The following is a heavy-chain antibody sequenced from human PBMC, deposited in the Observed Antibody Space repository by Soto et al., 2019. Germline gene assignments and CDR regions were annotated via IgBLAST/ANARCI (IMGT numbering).Heavy chain of an antibody. J-gene: IGHJ5*02. D-gene: IGHD3-10*01. Sequence: QVQLVQSGAEVTKPGSSVKVSCRTSGGSCSSSAISWVRRAPVQGLEWMGNVIPMLATSNNAEKFLDRVTITEDESTSTAYLEVGSLRPEETATYYCARASNYYGRGLSWFEAWGEGTLVAVAS. V-gene: IGHV1-69*18. CDR2: VIPMLATS. CDR1: GGSCSSSA. CDR3: ARASNYYGRGLSWFEA.